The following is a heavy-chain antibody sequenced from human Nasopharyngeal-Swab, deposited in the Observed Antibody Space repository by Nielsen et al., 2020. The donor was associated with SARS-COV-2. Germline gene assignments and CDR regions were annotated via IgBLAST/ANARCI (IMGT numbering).Heavy chain of an antibody. V-gene: IGHV3-30*18. Sequence: GGSLRLSCAASGFTFSSYGMHWVRQAPGKGLEWVAVISYDWSNKYYADSVKGRFTISRDNSKNTLYLQMNSLRAEDTAVYYCAKPYSGSYYGYFDYWGQGTTVTVSS. D-gene: IGHD1-26*01. J-gene: IGHJ4*02. CDR3: AKPYSGSYYGYFDY. CDR2: ISYDWSNK. CDR1: GFTFSSYG.